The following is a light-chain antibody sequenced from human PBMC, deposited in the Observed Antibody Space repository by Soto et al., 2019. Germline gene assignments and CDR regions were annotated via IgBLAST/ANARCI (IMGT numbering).Light chain of an antibody. CDR2: GAS. CDR3: LQYIDWPHT. CDR1: QSVSSN. J-gene: IGKJ2*01. Sequence: EIVMTQSPATLSVSPGERATPSCRASQSVSSNLAWYQQRPGQATRLLIYGASTRATGIPVRFSGSGSGTEFTLTISSLQSGDFAVYYCLQYIDWPHTFGQGTQPEIK. V-gene: IGKV3D-15*01.